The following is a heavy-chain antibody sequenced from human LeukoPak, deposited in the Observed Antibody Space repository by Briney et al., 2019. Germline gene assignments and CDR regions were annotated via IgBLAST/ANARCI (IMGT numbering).Heavy chain of an antibody. CDR3: ARDGGDSGSDDAFDI. CDR1: GGSISSYY. J-gene: IGHJ3*02. CDR2: IYYSGST. D-gene: IGHD1-26*01. V-gene: IGHV4-59*01. Sequence: SETLSLTCTVSGGSISSYYWSWIRQPPGKGLEWIGYIYYSGSTNYNPSLKSRVTISVDTSKNQFSLKLSSVTAADTAVYYCARDGGDSGSDDAFDIWGQGTMVTVSP.